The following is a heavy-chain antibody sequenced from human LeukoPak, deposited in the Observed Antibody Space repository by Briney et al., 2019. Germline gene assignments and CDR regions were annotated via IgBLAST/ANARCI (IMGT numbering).Heavy chain of an antibody. D-gene: IGHD6-19*01. Sequence: QSGGSLRRSCAVSGFTFSNYEMNWVRQAPGKGLEWVAYIFSGGSIIYYADSVKGRFTISRDNAKNSLYLQMNSLRAEDTAVYYCARQRITVAVGGDLDYWGQGTLVTVSS. CDR1: GFTFSNYE. CDR2: IFSGGSII. V-gene: IGHV3-48*03. CDR3: ARQRITVAVGGDLDY. J-gene: IGHJ4*02.